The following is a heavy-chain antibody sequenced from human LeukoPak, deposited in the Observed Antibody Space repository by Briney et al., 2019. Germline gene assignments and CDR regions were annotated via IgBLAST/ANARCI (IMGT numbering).Heavy chain of an antibody. V-gene: IGHV4-30-2*01. CDR2: IYHSGST. CDR3: ARGVGARSAFDI. CDR1: GGSISSGGYY. J-gene: IGHJ3*02. Sequence: SETLSLTCTVSGGSISSGGYYWSWIRQPPGKGLEWIGYIYHSGSTYYNPSLESRVTISVDRSKNQFSLKLSSVTAADTAVYYCARGVGARSAFDIWGQGTMVTVSS. D-gene: IGHD6-6*01.